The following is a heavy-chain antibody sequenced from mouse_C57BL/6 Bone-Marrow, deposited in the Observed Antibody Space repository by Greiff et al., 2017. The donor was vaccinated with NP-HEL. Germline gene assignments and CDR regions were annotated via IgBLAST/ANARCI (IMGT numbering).Heavy chain of an antibody. Sequence: QVQLQQSGAELVRPGTSVKVSCKASGYAFTNYLIEWVKQRPGQGLEWIGVINPGSGGTNYNEKFKGKATLTADKSSSTAYMQLSSLTSEDSAVYFCARGITTVVHWYFDVWGTGTTVTVSS. J-gene: IGHJ1*03. CDR2: INPGSGGT. V-gene: IGHV1-54*01. CDR1: GYAFTNYL. CDR3: ARGITTVVHWYFDV. D-gene: IGHD1-1*01.